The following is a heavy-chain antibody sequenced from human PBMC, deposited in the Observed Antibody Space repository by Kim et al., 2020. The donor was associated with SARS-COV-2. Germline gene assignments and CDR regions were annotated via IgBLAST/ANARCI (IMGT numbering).Heavy chain of an antibody. D-gene: IGHD2-2*02. CDR2: ISYDGSNK. J-gene: IGHJ4*02. CDR3: AKGGLGYCSSTSCYMDY. V-gene: IGHV3-30*18. Sequence: GGSLRLSCAASGFTFSSYGMHWVRQAPGKGLEWVAVISYDGSNKYYADSVKGRFTISRDNSKNTLYLQMNSLRAEDTAVYYCAKGGLGYCSSTSCYMDYWGQGTLVTVSS. CDR1: GFTFSSYG.